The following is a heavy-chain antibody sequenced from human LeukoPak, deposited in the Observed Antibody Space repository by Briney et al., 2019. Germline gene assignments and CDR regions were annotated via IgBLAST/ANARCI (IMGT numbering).Heavy chain of an antibody. CDR3: ARQVDYSPDY. J-gene: IGHJ4*02. V-gene: IGHV5-51*01. CDR1: GYSFTSYW. Sequence: GESLKISCKGSGYSFTSYWIGWVRQMPGKGRGWMGIIYPGDSDTRSSPSFQGQVTISAHKSISTAYLQWSSLKASDTAMYYCARQVDYSPDYWGQGTLVTVSS. D-gene: IGHD4-11*01. CDR2: IYPGDSDT.